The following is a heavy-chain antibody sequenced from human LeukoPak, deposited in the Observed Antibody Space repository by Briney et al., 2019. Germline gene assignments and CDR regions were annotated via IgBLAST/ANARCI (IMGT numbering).Heavy chain of an antibody. Sequence: ASVKVSCKASGYTFTGYYMHWVRQAPGQGLEWMGWMNPNSGNTGYAQKFQGRVTMTEDTSTDTAYMELSSLRSEDTAVYYCATDPRYSSGWGNDYWGQGTLVTVSS. D-gene: IGHD6-19*01. CDR2: MNPNSGNT. J-gene: IGHJ4*02. CDR1: GYTFTGYY. V-gene: IGHV1-8*02. CDR3: ATDPRYSSGWGNDY.